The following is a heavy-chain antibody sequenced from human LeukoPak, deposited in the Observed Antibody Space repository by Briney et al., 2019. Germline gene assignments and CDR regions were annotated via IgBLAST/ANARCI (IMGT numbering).Heavy chain of an antibody. D-gene: IGHD6-13*01. CDR2: INPNSGGT. CDR3: ARDRGPMRDYSSRGVSYGMDV. Sequence: ASVKVSCKASGYTFTGYYMHWVRQAPGQGLEWMGWINPNSGGTNYAQKFQGWVTMTRDTSISTAYMELSGLRSDDTAVYYCARDRGPMRDYSSRGVSYGMDVWGQGTTVTVSS. V-gene: IGHV1-2*04. CDR1: GYTFTGYY. J-gene: IGHJ6*02.